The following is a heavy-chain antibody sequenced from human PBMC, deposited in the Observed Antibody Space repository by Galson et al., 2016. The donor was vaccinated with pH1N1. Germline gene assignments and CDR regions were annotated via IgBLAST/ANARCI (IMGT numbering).Heavy chain of an antibody. D-gene: IGHD5-12*01. V-gene: IGHV1-69*13. J-gene: IGHJ4*02. CDR3: ARGRGYHYGYADN. Sequence: SVKVSCKASGGTFSSYAVSWVRQAPGQGLEWMGGIVGMFGITNYAQKFQGRVTITAEEITSTAYMELRSLTSDDTGVYYCARGRGYHYGYADNWGQGTLVTVSS. CDR1: GGTFSSYA. CDR2: IVGMFGIT.